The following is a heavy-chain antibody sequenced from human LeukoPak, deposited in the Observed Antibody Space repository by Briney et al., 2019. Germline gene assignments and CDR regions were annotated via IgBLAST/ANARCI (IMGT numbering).Heavy chain of an antibody. Sequence: SVKVSCKASEGTFSSYAISWVRQAPGQGLEWMGGIIPIFGTANYAQKFQGRVTITTDESTSTAYMELSSLRSEDTAVYYCARAVIVVVPAAMEGDTAMVTYFDYWGQGTLVTVSS. J-gene: IGHJ4*02. V-gene: IGHV1-69*05. D-gene: IGHD2-2*01. CDR3: ARAVIVVVPAAMEGDTAMVTYFDY. CDR2: IIPIFGTA. CDR1: EGTFSSYA.